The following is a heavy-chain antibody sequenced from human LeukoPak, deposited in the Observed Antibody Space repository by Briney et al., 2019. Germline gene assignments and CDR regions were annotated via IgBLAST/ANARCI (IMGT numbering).Heavy chain of an antibody. Sequence: GESLRLSCAASGFTFSSYAMSWVPQAPGKGLEWVSGISVSGTSTSYADSVKGRFTISRDNPRNTLYLQMNSLRAEDTALYYCAIIRPYYDGNGYWVQWGQGTLVTVSS. CDR1: GFTFSSYA. J-gene: IGHJ4*02. CDR2: ISVSGTST. V-gene: IGHV3-23*01. CDR3: AIIRPYYDGNGYWVQ. D-gene: IGHD3-22*01.